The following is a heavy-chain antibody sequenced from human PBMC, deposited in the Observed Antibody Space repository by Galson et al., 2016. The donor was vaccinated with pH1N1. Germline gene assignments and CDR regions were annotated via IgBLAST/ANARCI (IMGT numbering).Heavy chain of an antibody. D-gene: IGHD3-16*01. Sequence: SVKVSCKASGYTFTSYAIHWVRQAPGQRLEWMGWINTGSGYTKYTQKFHDRITITKDTSASTVYLELSSLRSEDTALYYCGRDGLTMITFGVPGNYFDYWGQGTLVTVSS. J-gene: IGHJ4*02. V-gene: IGHV1-3*04. CDR3: GRDGLTMITFGVPGNYFDY. CDR1: GYTFTSYA. CDR2: INTGSGYT.